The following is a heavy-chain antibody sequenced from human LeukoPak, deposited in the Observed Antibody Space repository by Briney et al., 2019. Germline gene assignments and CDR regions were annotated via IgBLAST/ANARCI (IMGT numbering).Heavy chain of an antibody. CDR2: MGPNNGNT. Sequence: ASVKVSCRASGYTFTSYDINWVRQATGQGLEWMGWMGPNNGNTGYAQKFQGRVTMTRNTSISTAYMELCSLRSEDTAVYYCARGRKTGTRVAVDIWGQGTMVTVSS. CDR3: ARGRKTGTRVAVDI. CDR1: GYTFTSYD. J-gene: IGHJ3*02. V-gene: IGHV1-8*01.